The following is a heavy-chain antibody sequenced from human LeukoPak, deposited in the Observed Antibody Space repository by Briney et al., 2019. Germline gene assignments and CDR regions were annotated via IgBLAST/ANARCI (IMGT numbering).Heavy chain of an antibody. Sequence: KPGGSLRLSCAASGFTFSDYYMSWIRQAPGKGLEWVSYISSSGSTIYYADSVKGRFTISRDNAKSSLYLQMNSLRAEDTAVYYCASDVEGGNSGDCFDYGGQGTLVTVSS. J-gene: IGHJ4*02. CDR1: GFTFSDYY. D-gene: IGHD4-23*01. CDR3: ASDVEGGNSGDCFDY. CDR2: ISSSGSTI. V-gene: IGHV3-11*04.